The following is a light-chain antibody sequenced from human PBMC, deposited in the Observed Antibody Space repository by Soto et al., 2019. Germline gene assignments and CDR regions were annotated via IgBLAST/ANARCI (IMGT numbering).Light chain of an antibody. CDR3: SSYTSSITWV. V-gene: IGLV2-14*01. J-gene: IGLJ3*02. CDR2: EVS. Sequence: QSVLSQPASVSGSPGQSITISCTGTGSDVGGYNYVSWHQQHPGRAPKLMIYEVSNRPSGVSYRFSGSKSGNTASLTISGLQAEDEADYYCSSYTSSITWVFGGGTKLTVL. CDR1: GSDVGGYNY.